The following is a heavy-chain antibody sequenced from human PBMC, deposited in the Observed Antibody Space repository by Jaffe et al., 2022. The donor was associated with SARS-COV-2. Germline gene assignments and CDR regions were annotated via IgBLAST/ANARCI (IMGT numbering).Heavy chain of an antibody. Sequence: QVQLLQSGSEVKEPGASVKVSCQTSGYIFTNYAMHWVRQAPGQRPEWMGWINAGNGNTKYSQKLQGRITIIRDTSASTVYMELSSLRSEDTAVYYCARDGAGVPAAVWGWFDPWGQGTLVIVSS. CDR2: INAGNGNT. J-gene: IGHJ5*02. D-gene: IGHD2-2*01. CDR3: ARDGAGVPAAVWGWFDP. CDR1: GYIFTNYA. V-gene: IGHV1-3*01.